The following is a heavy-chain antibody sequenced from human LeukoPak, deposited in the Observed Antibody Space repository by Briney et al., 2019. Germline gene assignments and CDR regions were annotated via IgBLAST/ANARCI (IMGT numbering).Heavy chain of an antibody. V-gene: IGHV1-2*02. CDR3: ARGWHYFDY. J-gene: IGHJ4*02. CDR2: MNPNRGGT. D-gene: IGHD6-13*01. Sequence: GASVRVSCKASGYTFTGYYMHWVRQAPGQGGEWMGWMNPNRGGTNYAQKFRGRGTITRETASSTACMEVSRVRAEDTAVYYCARGWHYFDYWGQGTLVTVSS. CDR1: GYTFTGYY.